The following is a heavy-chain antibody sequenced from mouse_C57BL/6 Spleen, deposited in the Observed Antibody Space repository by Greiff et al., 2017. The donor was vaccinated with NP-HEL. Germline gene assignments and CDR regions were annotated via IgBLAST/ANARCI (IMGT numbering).Heavy chain of an antibody. CDR3: AREGLLSYYFDY. CDR2: INPNNGGT. V-gene: IGHV1-22*01. CDR1: GYTFTDYN. D-gene: IGHD2-10*01. Sequence: VQLQQSGPELVKPGASVKMSCKASGYTFTDYNMHWVKQSHGKSLEWIGYINPNNGGTSYNQKFKGKATLTVNKSSSTAYMELRSLTSEDSAVYYCAREGLLSYYFDYWGQGTTLTVSS. J-gene: IGHJ2*01.